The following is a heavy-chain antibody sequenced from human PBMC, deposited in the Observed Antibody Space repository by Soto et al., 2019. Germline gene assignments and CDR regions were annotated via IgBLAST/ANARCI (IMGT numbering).Heavy chain of an antibody. D-gene: IGHD6-19*01. CDR3: VRGRWLDAFDI. J-gene: IGHJ3*02. CDR1: GYTFTSYG. Sequence: ASVKVSCKASGYTFTSYGISWVRQATGQGLEWMGWTNPNSGNTGYAQKFQGRVTMTRNTSISTAYMELSSLRSEDTAVYYCVRGRWLDAFDIWGQGTMVTVSS. V-gene: IGHV1-8*02. CDR2: TNPNSGNT.